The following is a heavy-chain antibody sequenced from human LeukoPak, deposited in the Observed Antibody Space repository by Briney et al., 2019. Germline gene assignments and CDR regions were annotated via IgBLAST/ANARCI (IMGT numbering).Heavy chain of an antibody. V-gene: IGHV4-34*01. D-gene: IGHD5-24*01. CDR1: GGSFSGYY. CDR3: ARGARAGYNLEPFDY. CDR2: INHSGST. J-gene: IGHJ4*02. Sequence: SETLSLTCAVYGGSFSGYYWSWIRQPPGKGLEWIGEINHSGSTNYNPSLKSRVTISVDTSKNRFSLKLTSVTAADTAVYYCARGARAGYNLEPFDYWGQGTLVTVSS.